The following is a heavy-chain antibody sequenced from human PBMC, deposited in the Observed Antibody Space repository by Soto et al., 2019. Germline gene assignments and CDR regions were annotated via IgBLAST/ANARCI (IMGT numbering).Heavy chain of an antibody. CDR2: IYYSGST. Sequence: QLQLQESGPGLVKPSETLSLTCTVSGGSISSSSYYWGWIRQPPGKGLEWIGSIYYSGSTYYNPSLKSRVTISVDTSKNQCSLKLSSVTAADTAVYYCARPSSGWAFGYWGQGTLVTVSS. D-gene: IGHD6-19*01. CDR1: GGSISSSSYY. CDR3: ARPSSGWAFGY. J-gene: IGHJ4*02. V-gene: IGHV4-39*01.